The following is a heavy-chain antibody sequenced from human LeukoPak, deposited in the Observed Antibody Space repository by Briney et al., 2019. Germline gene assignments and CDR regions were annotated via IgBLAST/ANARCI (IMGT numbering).Heavy chain of an antibody. D-gene: IGHD5-12*01. CDR2: ISHDGSNK. CDR1: GFTFSSYG. CDR3: AKDLEMATNQYGMDV. V-gene: IGHV3-30*18. J-gene: IGHJ6*02. Sequence: GGSLRLSCAASGFTFSSYGMHWVRQAPGKGLEWVAVISHDGSNKYYADSVKGRFTISRDNSKNTLYLQMNSLRAEDTAVYYCAKDLEMATNQYGMDVWGQGTTVTVSS.